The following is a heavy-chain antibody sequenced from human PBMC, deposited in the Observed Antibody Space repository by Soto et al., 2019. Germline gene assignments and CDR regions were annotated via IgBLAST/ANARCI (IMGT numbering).Heavy chain of an antibody. CDR2: ISAYNGNT. J-gene: IGHJ4*02. V-gene: IGHV1-18*04. Sequence: QVRLVLSGDELKKPGASMKVSCKASGYAFSDHGICWVRQAPGQGLEWIGWISAYNGNTNYAQKFQGRVTVTTDASTATAYMEVRSLTSDDTAVYYCARDHRYSSSFFDSWSQGTLITVSS. D-gene: IGHD6-6*01. CDR1: GYAFSDHG. CDR3: ARDHRYSSSFFDS.